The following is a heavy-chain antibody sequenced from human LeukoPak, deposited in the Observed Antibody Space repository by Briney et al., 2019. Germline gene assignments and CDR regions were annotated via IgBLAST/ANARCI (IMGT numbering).Heavy chain of an antibody. CDR2: INHSGST. V-gene: IGHV4-34*01. D-gene: IGHD6-13*01. CDR1: GGSFSGYY. CDR3: ARGEQQLPRRWGYNWFDP. J-gene: IGHJ5*02. Sequence: SEPLSLTCAVYGGSFSGYYWSWLRQPPRKGLEWIGEINHSGSTNYNPSLKSRVTISVDTSKNQFSLKLSSVTAADTAVYYCARGEQQLPRRWGYNWFDPWGQGTLVTVSS.